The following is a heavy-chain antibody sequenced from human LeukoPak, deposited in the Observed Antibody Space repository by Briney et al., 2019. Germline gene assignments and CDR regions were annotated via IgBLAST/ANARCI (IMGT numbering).Heavy chain of an antibody. CDR2: ISYDGSNK. Sequence: PGGSLRLSCAASGFTFSSYAMHWVRQAPGKGLEWVAVISYDGSNKYYADSVKGRFTISRDNSKNTLYLQMNSLRAEDTAVYYCAKEGSEPGVLDYWGQGTLVTVSS. J-gene: IGHJ4*02. CDR1: GFTFSSYA. D-gene: IGHD1-14*01. V-gene: IGHV3-30-3*01. CDR3: AKEGSEPGVLDY.